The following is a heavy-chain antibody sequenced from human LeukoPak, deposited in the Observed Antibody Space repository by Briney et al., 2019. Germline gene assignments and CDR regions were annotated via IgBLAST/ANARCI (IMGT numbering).Heavy chain of an antibody. CDR3: AREEWLRFSYYYGMDV. CDR2: IWYDGSNK. V-gene: IGHV3-33*01. D-gene: IGHD5-12*01. CDR1: GFTFSSYG. J-gene: IGHJ6*02. Sequence: GGSLRLSCAASGFTFSSYGMHWVRQAPGKGLEWVAVIWYDGSNKYYADSVKGRFTISRDNAKNSLYLQMNSLRAEDTAVYYCAREEWLRFSYYYGMDVWGQGTTVTVSS.